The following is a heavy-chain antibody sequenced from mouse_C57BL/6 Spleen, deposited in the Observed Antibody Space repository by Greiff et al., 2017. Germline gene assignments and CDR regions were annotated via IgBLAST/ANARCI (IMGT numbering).Heavy chain of an antibody. CDR3: ARGGFITTVVEDFDY. V-gene: IGHV1-42*01. D-gene: IGHD1-1*01. CDR2: INPSTGGT. Sequence: EVQLQQSGPELVKPGASVKISCKASGYSFTGYYMNWVKQSPEKSLEWIGEINPSTGGTTYNQKFKAKATLTVDKSSSTAYMQRKSLTSEDSAVYYCARGGFITTVVEDFDYWGQGTTLTVSS. CDR1: GYSFTGYY. J-gene: IGHJ2*01.